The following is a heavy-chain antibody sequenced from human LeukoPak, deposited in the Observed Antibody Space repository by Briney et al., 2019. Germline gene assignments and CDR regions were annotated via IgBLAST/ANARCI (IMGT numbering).Heavy chain of an antibody. D-gene: IGHD6-13*01. V-gene: IGHV1-24*01. J-gene: IGHJ4*02. CDR3: ATGDRISSSWSPFDY. CDR1: GYTLTELS. CDR2: FDPEDGET. Sequence: GASVKVSCKVSGYTLTELSMHWVRQAPGKGLEWMGGFDPEDGETIYAQKFQGRVTMTEDTSTDTAYMELSSLRSEDTAVYYCATGDRISSSWSPFDYWGQGTLVTVSS.